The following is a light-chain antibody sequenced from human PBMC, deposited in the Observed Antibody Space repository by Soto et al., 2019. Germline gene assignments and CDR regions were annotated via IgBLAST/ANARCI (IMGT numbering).Light chain of an antibody. Sequence: AIRMTQSPSSLSASTGERVTITCRASQGISSYLAWYQQKPWKAPKLLIYAASTLQTGVPSRFSGSGSGTDFTLTISSLQPEDFATYYCQQLYTYPLTFGGGTKVDI. CDR1: QGISSY. V-gene: IGKV1-8*01. J-gene: IGKJ4*01. CDR3: QQLYTYPLT. CDR2: AAS.